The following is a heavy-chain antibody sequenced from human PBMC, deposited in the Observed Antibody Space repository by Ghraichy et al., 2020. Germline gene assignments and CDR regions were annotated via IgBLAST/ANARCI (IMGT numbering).Heavy chain of an antibody. CDR1: GFRFDQYA. Sequence: GGSLRLSCIASGFRFDQYAMSWVRQAPGKGPEWVSSIRGGGHDTLYADSVKGRFTISRDDSKNTLYLQMSSLRVEDTAIYYCAKDSPNYNGVYDPFDIWGRGTMVTVSS. V-gene: IGHV3-23*01. D-gene: IGHD3-10*01. CDR3: AKDSPNYNGVYDPFDI. J-gene: IGHJ3*02. CDR2: IRGGGHDT.